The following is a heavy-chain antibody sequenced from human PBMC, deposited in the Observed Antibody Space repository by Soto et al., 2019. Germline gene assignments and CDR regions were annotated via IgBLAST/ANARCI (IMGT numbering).Heavy chain of an antibody. Sequence: EVPLLESGGGLVQPGGSLTLSCAASGVTFSTNAMSWVRQAPGKGLEWVSAISGSGDYTYFAVSVKGRFTISRDNSKKTLYLQMNSRIAEDTAVYYCRQTTSSRPDFSYSMDVWGQGTTVTVSS. CDR3: RQTTSSRPDFSYSMDV. J-gene: IGHJ6*03. CDR1: GVTFSTNA. CDR2: ISGSGDYT. V-gene: IGHV3-23*01. D-gene: IGHD6-6*01.